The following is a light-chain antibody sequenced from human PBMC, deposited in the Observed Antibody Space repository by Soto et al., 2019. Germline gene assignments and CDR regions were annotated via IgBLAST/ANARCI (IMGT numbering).Light chain of an antibody. CDR3: QQYNNCPPCT. Sequence: EMVMTQSPATLSVSPGERATLSCRASQSVSSNLAWYQQKPGQAPRLLIYGASTRATGIPARFSGSGSGTEFTLTISSLQAEDFAVYYCQQYNNCPPCTFGQGTKLEIK. J-gene: IGKJ2*02. CDR1: QSVSSN. V-gene: IGKV3-15*01. CDR2: GAS.